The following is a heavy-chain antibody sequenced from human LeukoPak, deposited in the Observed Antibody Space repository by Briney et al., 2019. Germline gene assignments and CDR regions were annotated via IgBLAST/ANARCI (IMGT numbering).Heavy chain of an antibody. CDR2: LSHSGNT. CDR1: GDSISTSYY. Sequence: PSETLSLTCYVSGDSISTSYYWGWIRQTPGKGLEWIGSLSHSGNTYYNPSLKSRVTISVDTSKNQFSLKLSSVTAADTAVYYCARGITHTQLWLKGGTYYFDYWGQGTLVTVSS. D-gene: IGHD5-18*01. CDR3: ARGITHTQLWLKGGTYYFDY. J-gene: IGHJ4*02. V-gene: IGHV4-38-2*02.